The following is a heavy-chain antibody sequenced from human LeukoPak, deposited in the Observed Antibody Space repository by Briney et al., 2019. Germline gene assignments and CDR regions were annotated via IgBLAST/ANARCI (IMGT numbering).Heavy chain of an antibody. D-gene: IGHD6-25*01. CDR2: INPNSGGT. CDR3: ARTFNLQRLGHFDY. Sequence: EASVKVSCKASGYTFTGYYMHWVRQAPGQGLEWMGWINPNSGGTNYAQKFQGRVTMTRDTSISTAYMELSRLRSDDTAVYYCARTFNLQRLGHFDYWGQGTLVTVSS. J-gene: IGHJ4*02. CDR1: GYTFTGYY. V-gene: IGHV1-2*02.